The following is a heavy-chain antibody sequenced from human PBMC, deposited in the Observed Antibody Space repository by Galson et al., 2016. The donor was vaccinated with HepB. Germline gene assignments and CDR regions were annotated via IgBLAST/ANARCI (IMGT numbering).Heavy chain of an antibody. CDR3: ARMDIGGDYRAFHDY. Sequence: SLRLSCAASGFIFSDYWMSWVRQAPGKGLEWVANIKEDGSEQYYVDSVKGRFTISRDQTNNSLSLQMSGLRAEDTAVYYCARMDIGGDYRAFHDYWGQGTLVTVSS. V-gene: IGHV3-7*01. CDR2: IKEDGSEQ. J-gene: IGHJ4*02. D-gene: IGHD2-2*03. CDR1: GFIFSDYW.